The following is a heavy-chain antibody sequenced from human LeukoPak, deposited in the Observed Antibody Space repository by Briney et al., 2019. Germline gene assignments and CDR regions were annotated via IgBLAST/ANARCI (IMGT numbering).Heavy chain of an antibody. CDR1: GFTVSGNY. CDR2: IYANGNT. D-gene: IGHD6-19*01. Sequence: GGSLRLSCAVSGFTVSGNYITWVRQAPGKGLEWVSVIYANGNTYYADSVKGRFTISRDNSKNTLYLQMNSLRAEDTAVYYCARRWAVAAVDYWGQGTLVTVSS. J-gene: IGHJ4*02. CDR3: ARRWAVAAVDY. V-gene: IGHV3-53*01.